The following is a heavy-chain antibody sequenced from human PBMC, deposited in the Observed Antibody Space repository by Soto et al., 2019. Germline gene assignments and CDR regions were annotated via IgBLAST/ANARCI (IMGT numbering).Heavy chain of an antibody. Sequence: GGSLRLSCEAPGFTFSGFDMHWVRQPTGKGLEWVSTIGTAGDTYYAVSVKGRFTISRDNAKNSLSLQMNSLRAGDTAVYFCARGQEVGAHFFDSWGQGTQVTVSS. V-gene: IGHV3-13*01. CDR3: ARGQEVGAHFFDS. CDR2: IGTAGDT. CDR1: GFTFSGFD. D-gene: IGHD2-15*01. J-gene: IGHJ4*02.